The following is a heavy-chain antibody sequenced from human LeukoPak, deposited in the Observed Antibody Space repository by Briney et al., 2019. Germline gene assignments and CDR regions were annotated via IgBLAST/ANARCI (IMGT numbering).Heavy chain of an antibody. CDR2: ISGSGGST. CDR1: GFTFGSYA. CDR3: AKDGIAVAGTWDTFDI. V-gene: IGHV3-23*01. Sequence: GGSLRLSCAASGFTFGSYAMSWVRQAPGKGLEWVSAISGSGGSTYYADSVKGRFTISRDNSKNTLYLQMNSLRAEDTAVYYCAKDGIAVAGTWDTFDIWGQGTMVTVSS. J-gene: IGHJ3*02. D-gene: IGHD6-19*01.